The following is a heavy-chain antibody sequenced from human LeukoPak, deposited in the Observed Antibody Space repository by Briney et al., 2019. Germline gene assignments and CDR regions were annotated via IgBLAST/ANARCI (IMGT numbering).Heavy chain of an antibody. V-gene: IGHV4-34*01. D-gene: IGHD2-21*02. J-gene: IGHJ6*03. CDR3: ARATFVVVTAVLNYYYMDV. Sequence: SETLSLTCRVYGGPFSGYYWSWIRQSPGKGLEWIGEINYSGTTGYKPPLRSRVTISVDKSKNQFSLKLSSVTAADTAVYYCARATFVVVTAVLNYYYMDVWGKGTTVTISS. CDR1: GGPFSGYY. CDR2: INYSGTT.